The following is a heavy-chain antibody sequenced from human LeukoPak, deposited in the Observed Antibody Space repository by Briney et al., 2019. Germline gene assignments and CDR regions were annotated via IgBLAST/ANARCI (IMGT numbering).Heavy chain of an antibody. V-gene: IGHV3-23*01. CDR3: AREAQSGGDGYNWALGYFDY. Sequence: GGSLRLSCAASGFTFSSYAMSWVRQAPGKGLEWVSAISGSGGSTYYADSVKGRFTISRDNSKNTLYLQMNSLRAEDTAVYYCAREAQSGGDGYNWALGYFDYWGQGTLVTVSS. CDR2: ISGSGGST. J-gene: IGHJ4*02. CDR1: GFTFSSYA. D-gene: IGHD5-12*01.